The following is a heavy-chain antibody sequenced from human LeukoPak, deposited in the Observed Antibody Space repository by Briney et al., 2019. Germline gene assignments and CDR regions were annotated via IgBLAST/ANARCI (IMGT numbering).Heavy chain of an antibody. CDR1: GGSISSGSYY. CDR3: AREALSGYLTS. V-gene: IGHV4-61*02. J-gene: IGHJ4*02. CDR2: IYTSGST. Sequence: SETLSLTCTVSGGSISSGSYYWSWIRQPAGKGLGWIGRIYTSGSTNYNPSLKSRVTISVDTSKNQFSLKLSSVTAADTAVYYCAREALSGYLTSWGQGTLVTVSS. D-gene: IGHD5-12*01.